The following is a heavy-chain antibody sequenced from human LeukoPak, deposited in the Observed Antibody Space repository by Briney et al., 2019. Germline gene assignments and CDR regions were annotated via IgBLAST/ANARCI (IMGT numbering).Heavy chain of an antibody. CDR1: GYTFTSYG. CDR2: ISAYNGNT. CDR3: ARGGYSTIYYYYYYMDV. V-gene: IGHV1-18*01. Sequence: ASVKVSCKASGYTFTSYGISWVRQAPGQGLEWMGWISAYNGNTNYAQKLQGRVTMTTDTSTSTAYMELRSLRSDDTAVYYCARGGYSTIYYYYYYMDVWGKGTTVTVSS. J-gene: IGHJ6*03. D-gene: IGHD4-11*01.